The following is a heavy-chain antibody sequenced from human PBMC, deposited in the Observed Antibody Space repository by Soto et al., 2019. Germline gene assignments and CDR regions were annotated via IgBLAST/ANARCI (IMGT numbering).Heavy chain of an antibody. V-gene: IGHV1-3*05. D-gene: IGHD5-12*01. CDR2: INAGNGNT. CDR1: GYTFTSYA. CDR3: AGGYSGYDQRDY. J-gene: IGHJ4*02. Sequence: QVQLVQSGAEEKKPGASVKVSCKASGYTFTSYAMHWVRQAPGQRLEWMGWINAGNGNTKYSQKFQGRVNITRDTSESTAYMELRSLRSGDTAVYYCAGGYSGYDQRDYWGQGTLVTVSS.